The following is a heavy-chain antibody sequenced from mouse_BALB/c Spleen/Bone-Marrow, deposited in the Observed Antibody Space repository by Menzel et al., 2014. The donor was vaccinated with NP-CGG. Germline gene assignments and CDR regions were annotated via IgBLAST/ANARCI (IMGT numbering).Heavy chain of an antibody. CDR2: IYPGSGNT. D-gene: IGHD1-1*01. CDR1: GYTFTDYY. CDR3: ARENYGSSYYFDY. J-gene: IGHJ2*01. Sequence: QVQLQQSGPELVKPGASVKISCKASGYTFTDYYINWVKQKPGQGLEWLGWIYPGSGNTKYNEKFKGKATLTVDTSSSTAYMQLSSLTSEDTAVYFCARENYGSSYYFDYWGQGTTLTVSS. V-gene: IGHV1-84*02.